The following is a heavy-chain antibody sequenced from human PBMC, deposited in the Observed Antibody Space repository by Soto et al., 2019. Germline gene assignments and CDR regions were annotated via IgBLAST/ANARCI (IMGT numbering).Heavy chain of an antibody. D-gene: IGHD5-18*01. CDR3: ARKYTYGYDDFVS. CDR1: GYTFTSYD. CDR2: MNPNTGNA. Sequence: QVQLVQSGAEVKKPGASVQVSCKASGYTFTSYDINWVRLVTGQGLEWMGWMNPNTGNAGYAQKVQGRVTMTRSTSISTAYQELSSLRPEDTAVYYCARKYTYGYDDFVSWGQGTLVTVSS. J-gene: IGHJ4*02. V-gene: IGHV1-8*01.